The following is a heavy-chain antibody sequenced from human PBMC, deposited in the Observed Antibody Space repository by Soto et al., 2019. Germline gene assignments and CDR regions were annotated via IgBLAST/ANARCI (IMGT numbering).Heavy chain of an antibody. CDR2: IYYTGST. J-gene: IGHJ5*01. Sequence: SETLSLTCTVSGDSVSSGGYYWTWIRHHPGEGLEWIGYIYYTGSTYYNPSLKSRVIISVDTSKNVFSLNLSSVTAADTAVYYCARARVSHGARRNWFASWGQGTLVTVSS. CDR1: GDSVSSGGYY. CDR3: ARARVSHGARRNWFAS. V-gene: IGHV4-31*03. D-gene: IGHD6-6*01.